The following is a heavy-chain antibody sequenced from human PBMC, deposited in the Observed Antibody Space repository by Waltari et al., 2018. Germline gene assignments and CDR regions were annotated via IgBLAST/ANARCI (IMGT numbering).Heavy chain of an antibody. J-gene: IGHJ4*02. D-gene: IGHD6-19*01. CDR2: MNPNSGNT. CDR1: GYTFTSYA. Sequence: QVQLRQSGAWGKKPGASVKVSFKPSGYTFTSYAINSRRQATGQGLEWMGWMNPNSGNTGSAKKFQGRATMTRNTTISIEYMELSSVRSEEKAVYYCARGRAGSGWRVGLRWGQGTLVTVSS. V-gene: IGHV1-8*02. CDR3: ARGRAGSGWRVGLR.